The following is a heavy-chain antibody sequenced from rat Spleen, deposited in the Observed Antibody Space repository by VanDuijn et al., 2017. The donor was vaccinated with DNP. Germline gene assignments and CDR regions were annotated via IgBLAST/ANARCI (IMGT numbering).Heavy chain of an antibody. J-gene: IGHJ2*01. V-gene: IGHV3-3*01. CDR2: INSAGST. CDR3: AREDYFDY. Sequence: EVQLQESGPGLVKPSQSLSLTCSVTGYSITSSYRWNWIRKFPGNKLEWMGYINSAGSTNYNPSLKSRISITRDTSKNQFFLQVNSVTTEDTATYYCAREDYFDYWGQGVMVTVSS. CDR1: GYSITSSYR.